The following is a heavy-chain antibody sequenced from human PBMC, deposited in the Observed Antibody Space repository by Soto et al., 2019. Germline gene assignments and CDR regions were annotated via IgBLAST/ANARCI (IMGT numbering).Heavy chain of an antibody. V-gene: IGHV3-33*01. CDR3: ARAESYYGSWYAFDY. Sequence: SGGGVVQPGRSLRLSCAASGFTFSSYGMHWVRQAPGKGLEWVAVIWYDGSNKYYADSVKGRFTISRDNSKNTLYLQMNSLRAEDTAVYYCARAESYYGSWYAFDYWGQGTLVTVSS. CDR1: GFTFSSYG. D-gene: IGHD3-10*01. J-gene: IGHJ4*02. CDR2: IWYDGSNK.